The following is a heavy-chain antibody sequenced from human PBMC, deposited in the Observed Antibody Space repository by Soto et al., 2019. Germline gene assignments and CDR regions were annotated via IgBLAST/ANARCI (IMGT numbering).Heavy chain of an antibody. CDR3: AKDPLTIFGVVIDGNWFDP. CDR1: GFTFSSYA. J-gene: IGHJ5*02. V-gene: IGHV3-23*01. Sequence: GGSLRLSGAASGFTFSSYAMSWVRQAPGKGLEWVSAISGSGGSTYYADSVKGRFTISRDNSKNTLYLQMNSLRAEDTAVYYCAKDPLTIFGVVIDGNWFDPWGQGTLVTVSS. D-gene: IGHD3-3*01. CDR2: ISGSGGST.